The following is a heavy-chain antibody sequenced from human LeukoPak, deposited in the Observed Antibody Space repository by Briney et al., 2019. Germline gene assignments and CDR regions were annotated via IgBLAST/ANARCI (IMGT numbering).Heavy chain of an antibody. Sequence: PGRSLRLSCAASGFTFSSYGMHWVRQAPGKGLEWEAVISYDGSNKYYADSVKGRFTISRDNSKNTLYLQMNSPRAEDTAVYYCAKDRYSSGWQRLIDYWGQGTLVTVSS. V-gene: IGHV3-30*18. J-gene: IGHJ4*02. CDR1: GFTFSSYG. CDR2: ISYDGSNK. CDR3: AKDRYSSGWQRLIDY. D-gene: IGHD6-19*01.